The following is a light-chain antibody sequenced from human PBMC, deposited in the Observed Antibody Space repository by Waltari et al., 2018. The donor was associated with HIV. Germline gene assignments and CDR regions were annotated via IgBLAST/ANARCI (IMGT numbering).Light chain of an antibody. CDR3: CSCPRSGIRYV. CDR2: EVT. CDR1: SSNVGSDDL. J-gene: IGLJ1*01. Sequence: QSLLTQPASVSGSPGQSITISCTGTSSNVGSDDLVSWYQQHPGEAPKLIIYEVTKRPSGVSNRFSGSKSGNTASLTISGLQAEDEADYYCCSCPRSGIRYVFGTGTKVTVL. V-gene: IGLV2-23*02.